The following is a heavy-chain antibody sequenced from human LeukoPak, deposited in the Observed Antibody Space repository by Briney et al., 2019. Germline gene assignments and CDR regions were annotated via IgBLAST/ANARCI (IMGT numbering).Heavy chain of an antibody. CDR1: GGSFSSGSYY. CDR3: ARTVTYSSSWYRDIREIDY. CDR2: IYYSGST. J-gene: IGHJ4*02. V-gene: IGHV4-61*01. D-gene: IGHD6-13*01. Sequence: SETLSLTCTVSGGSFSSGSYYWSWIRQPPGKGLEWIGYIYYSGSTNYNPSLKSRVTISVDTSKNQFSLKLSSVTAADTAVYYCARTVTYSSSWYRDIREIDYWGQGTLVTVSS.